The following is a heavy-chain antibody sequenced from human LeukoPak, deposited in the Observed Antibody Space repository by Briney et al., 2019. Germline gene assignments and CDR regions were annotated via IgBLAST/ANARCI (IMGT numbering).Heavy chain of an antibody. V-gene: IGHV1-69*05. J-gene: IGHJ6*03. Sequence: ASVKVSCKASGGTFSSYAISWVRQAPGQGLEWMGGIIPIFGTANYAQKFQGRVTITTDESTSTAYMELSSLRSEDTAVYYCAGGGAVAGTRYYYYMDVWGKGTTVTVSS. CDR2: IIPIFGTA. CDR1: GGTFSSYA. CDR3: AGGGAVAGTRYYYYMDV. D-gene: IGHD6-19*01.